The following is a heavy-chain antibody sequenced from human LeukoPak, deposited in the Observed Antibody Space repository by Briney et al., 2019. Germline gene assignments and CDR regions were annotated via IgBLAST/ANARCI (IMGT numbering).Heavy chain of an antibody. Sequence: ASVKVSCKASGYTVTRYAMHWVRQAPGQRLEWMGWINAGNGNTKYSQKFQGRVTITRDTSASTAYMELSSLRSEDTAVYYCARGSSGSYISPFDYWGQGTLVTVSS. V-gene: IGHV1-3*01. CDR2: INAGNGNT. D-gene: IGHD3-10*01. CDR1: GYTVTRYA. J-gene: IGHJ4*02. CDR3: ARGSSGSYISPFDY.